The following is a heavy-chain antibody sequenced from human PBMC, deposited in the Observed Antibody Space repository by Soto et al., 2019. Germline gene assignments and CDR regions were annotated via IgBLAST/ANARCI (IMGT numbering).Heavy chain of an antibody. CDR2: INSDGSST. V-gene: IGHV3-74*01. Sequence: EVQLVESGGGLVQPGGSLRLSCAASGFTFSSYWMHWVRQAPGKGLVWVSRINSDGSSTSYADSVKGRFTISRDNAKNTLYLQMNGLRAEDTAVYYCARGGSRSSSPTGGGMDVWGQGTTVTVSS. D-gene: IGHD6-6*01. CDR3: ARGGSRSSSPTGGGMDV. CDR1: GFTFSSYW. J-gene: IGHJ6*02.